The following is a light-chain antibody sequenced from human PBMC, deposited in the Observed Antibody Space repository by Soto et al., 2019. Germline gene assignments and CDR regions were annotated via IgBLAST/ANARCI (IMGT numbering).Light chain of an antibody. CDR3: QQYGSSPLT. CDR1: QSVSSSY. CDR2: GAS. J-gene: IGKJ4*01. Sequence: EIVLTQSPCTLSLSPGERATLSCRASQSVSSSYLAWYQQKPGQAPRLLIYGASSRATGIPDRFSGSGSGTAFTLTISSLEPEDFAVYYCQQYGSSPLTFGGGTKVEIK. V-gene: IGKV3-20*01.